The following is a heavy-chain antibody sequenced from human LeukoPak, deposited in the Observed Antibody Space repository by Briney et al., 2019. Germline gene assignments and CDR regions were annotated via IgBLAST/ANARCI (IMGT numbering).Heavy chain of an antibody. CDR3: AKDRSFYYGSGSQTPFDY. CDR1: GFTFSSYA. V-gene: IGHV3-23*01. J-gene: IGHJ4*02. Sequence: QPGGSLRLSCAASGFTFSSYAMSSVRRAPGKGLEWVSAISGSGGSTYYADSVKGRFTISRDNSKNTLYLQMNSLRAEDTAVYYCAKDRSFYYGSGSQTPFDYWGQGTLVTVSS. CDR2: ISGSGGST. D-gene: IGHD3-10*01.